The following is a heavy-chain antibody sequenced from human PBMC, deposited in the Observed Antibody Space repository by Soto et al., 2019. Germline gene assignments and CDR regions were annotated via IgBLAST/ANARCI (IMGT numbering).Heavy chain of an antibody. CDR3: AKDRRYSSGWYDYYYGMDV. Sequence: QVQLVESGGGVVQPGRSLRLSCAASGFTFSSYGMHWVRQAPGKGLEWVAVISYGGSNKYYADSVKGRFTISRDNSKNTLYLQMNSLRAEDTAVYYCAKDRRYSSGWYDYYYGMDVWGQGTTVTVSS. J-gene: IGHJ6*02. CDR1: GFTFSSYG. CDR2: ISYGGSNK. V-gene: IGHV3-30*18. D-gene: IGHD6-19*01.